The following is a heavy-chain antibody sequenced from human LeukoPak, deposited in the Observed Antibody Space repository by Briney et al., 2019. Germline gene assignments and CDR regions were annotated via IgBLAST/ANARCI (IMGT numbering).Heavy chain of an antibody. CDR1: GFMFSTSG. J-gene: IGHJ5*02. CDR2: ISGSGATT. Sequence: PGGSLRLSCAASGFMFSTSGMSWVRQAPGKGLECVSDISGSGATTSYADSVKGRFTISRDNSKHMLYLQMDSLRVEDTAVYFCAKGQKWLDPSGQGTLVTVSS. CDR3: AKGQKWLDP. V-gene: IGHV3-23*01.